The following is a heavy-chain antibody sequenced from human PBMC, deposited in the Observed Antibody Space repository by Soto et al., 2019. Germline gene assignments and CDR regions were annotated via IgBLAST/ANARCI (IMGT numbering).Heavy chain of an antibody. J-gene: IGHJ5*02. V-gene: IGHV4-39*07. CDR2: IYYSGST. D-gene: IGHD7-27*01. Sequence: PSETLSLTCTVSGGSIINSNFYWAWIRQPPGEGLEWIASIYYSGSTFYNPSLMSRVTISVDRSKNQFSLKLSSVTAADTAVYYCARVPGPWGQGTLVTVSS. CDR3: ARVPGP. CDR1: GGSIINSNFY.